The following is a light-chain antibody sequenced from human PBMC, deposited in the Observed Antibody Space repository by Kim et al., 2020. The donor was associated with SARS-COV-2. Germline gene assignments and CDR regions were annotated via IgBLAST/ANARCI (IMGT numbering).Light chain of an antibody. CDR1: QSLLHDNGYNY. V-gene: IGKV2-28*01. CDR2: LAS. J-gene: IGKJ2*01. Sequence: EPASISCRSSQSLLHDNGYNYLNWYLQKPGQSPQLLIYLASSRASGIPDRFSGSGSGTNFILKINKMEAEDVGSYYCMQTLQTPATFGQGTKLEI. CDR3: MQTLQTPAT.